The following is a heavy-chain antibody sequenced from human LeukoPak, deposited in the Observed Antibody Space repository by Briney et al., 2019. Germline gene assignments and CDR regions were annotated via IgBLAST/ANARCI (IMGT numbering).Heavy chain of an antibody. CDR2: IYYSGST. Sequence: SETLSLTCTVSGGSISSYYWSWIRQPPWKGLEWIGYIYYSGSTNYNPSLTSRVTISVDTSKNQFSLKLSSVTAADTAVYYCARAVANWVYYFDYWGQGTLVTVSS. J-gene: IGHJ4*02. CDR3: ARAVANWVYYFDY. V-gene: IGHV4-59*01. CDR1: GGSISSYY. D-gene: IGHD7-27*01.